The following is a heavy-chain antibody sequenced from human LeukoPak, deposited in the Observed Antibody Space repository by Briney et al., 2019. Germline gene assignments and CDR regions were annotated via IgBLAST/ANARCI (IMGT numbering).Heavy chain of an antibody. CDR1: GYTFSGYS. CDR2: INPDSGDT. D-gene: IGHD3-9*01. CDR3: ARVHDILGFDY. Sequence: AASVKVSCKASGYTFSGYSIHWVRQAPGQGLEWMGWINPDSGDTNYPQKSQGRVTMTRDTSISTAYMELSRLRSDDTAVYYCARVHDILGFDYWGQGTLVTVSS. J-gene: IGHJ4*02. V-gene: IGHV1-2*02.